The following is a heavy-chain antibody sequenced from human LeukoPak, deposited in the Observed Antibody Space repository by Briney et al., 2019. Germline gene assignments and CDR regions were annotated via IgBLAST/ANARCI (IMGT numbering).Heavy chain of an antibody. J-gene: IGHJ6*03. Sequence: GGSLRLSCAASGFTFSSYAMNWVRQVPGNGLEWVSAFSGSNNYTYYADSVKGRFTISRDNSKNTLYLQMNTLRAEDTAVYYCAKSSSLSGGYFYYMDVWGKGTTVTVSS. CDR3: AKSSSLSGGYFYYMDV. V-gene: IGHV3-23*01. CDR2: FSGSNNYT. CDR1: GFTFSSYA. D-gene: IGHD2-2*01.